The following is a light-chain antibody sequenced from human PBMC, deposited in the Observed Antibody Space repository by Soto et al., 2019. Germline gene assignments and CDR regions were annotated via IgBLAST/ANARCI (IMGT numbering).Light chain of an antibody. CDR1: SSDVGGYNY. CDR3: SSYTTSNTCQIV. J-gene: IGLJ1*01. V-gene: IGLV2-14*01. Sequence: QSALTQPASVSGSPGQSITISCTGTSSDVGGYNYVSWYQQHPGKAPKFMIYDVSNRPSGVSNRFSGSKSGNTASLTISGLQAEDEADYYGSSYTTSNTCQIVFGTGTKVTVL. CDR2: DVS.